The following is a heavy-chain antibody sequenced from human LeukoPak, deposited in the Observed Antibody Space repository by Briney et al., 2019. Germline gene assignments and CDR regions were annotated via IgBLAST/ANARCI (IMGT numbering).Heavy chain of an antibody. CDR2: INHSGST. CDR1: GGSFSGYY. Sequence: SETLSLTCAVYGGSFSGYYWSWIRQPPGKGLEWIGEINHSGSTNYNPSLKSRVTISVDTSKNQFSLKLSSVTAADTAVYYCATTAPGGPLDYWGQGTLVTVSS. D-gene: IGHD1-14*01. CDR3: ATTAPGGPLDY. J-gene: IGHJ4*02. V-gene: IGHV4-34*01.